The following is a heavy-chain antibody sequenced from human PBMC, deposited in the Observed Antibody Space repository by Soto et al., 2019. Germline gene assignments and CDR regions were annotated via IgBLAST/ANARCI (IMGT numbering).Heavy chain of an antibody. V-gene: IGHV4-31*03. CDR2: IYYSGNT. Sequence: SETLSLTCTVSGGSINSGGYYWSWIRQHPGKGLEWIGYIYYSGNTYYNPSLKSRATISVDTSENQFSLRLTSVTAADTAAYYCARLSSRDYWGQGTLVTVSS. J-gene: IGHJ4*02. CDR1: GGSINSGGYY. D-gene: IGHD6-13*01. CDR3: ARLSSRDY.